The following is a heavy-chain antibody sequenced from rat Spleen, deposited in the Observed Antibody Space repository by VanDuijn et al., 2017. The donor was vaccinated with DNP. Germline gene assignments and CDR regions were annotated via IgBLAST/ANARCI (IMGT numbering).Heavy chain of an antibody. CDR3: ATAATTGWYFDF. V-gene: IGHV5-25*01. J-gene: IGHJ1*01. CDR1: GFTFSNSD. CDR2: ISTSGGST. Sequence: EVQLVESGGGLVQPGRSMKLSCAASGFTFSNSDMAWVRQAPTKGLEWVASISTSGGSTYYRDSVKGRFTISRDNAKSTLYLQMDSLRSEDTATYYCATAATTGWYFDFWGPGTMVTVSS. D-gene: IGHD1-11*01.